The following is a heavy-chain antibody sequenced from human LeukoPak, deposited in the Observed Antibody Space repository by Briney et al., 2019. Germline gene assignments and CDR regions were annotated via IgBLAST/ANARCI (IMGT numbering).Heavy chain of an antibody. V-gene: IGHV3-30*18. D-gene: IGHD3-22*01. Sequence: PGRSLRLSCAASGFTFSSYGMHWVRQAPGKGLEWVAVMSYDGSNKYYADSVKGRFTISRDNSKNTLYLQMNSLRAEDTAVYYCAKGMFAYYYDSSGETFDYWGQGTLVTVSS. CDR2: MSYDGSNK. J-gene: IGHJ4*02. CDR1: GFTFSSYG. CDR3: AKGMFAYYYDSSGETFDY.